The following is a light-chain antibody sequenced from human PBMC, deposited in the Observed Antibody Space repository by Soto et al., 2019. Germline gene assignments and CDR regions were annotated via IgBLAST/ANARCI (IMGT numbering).Light chain of an antibody. CDR2: EVT. V-gene: IGLV2-14*01. CDR1: SSDVGGSNY. Sequence: QSVLTQPASVSGSPGQSITISCTGTSSDVGGSNYVSWYQQHPGKAPKLIIYEVTNRPSGISNRFSGSRSGDTASLTISGLQAEDEADYYCSSYTTRSTVVFGGGTQLTVL. CDR3: SSYTTRSTVV. J-gene: IGLJ7*01.